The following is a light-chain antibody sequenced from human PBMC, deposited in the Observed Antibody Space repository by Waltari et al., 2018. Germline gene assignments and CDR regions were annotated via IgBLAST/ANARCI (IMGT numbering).Light chain of an antibody. V-gene: IGKV4-1*01. CDR1: QNILHSSNNQNY. Sequence: DIVMTQSPGSLAVSLGERATIKCKSSQNILHSSNNQNYLAWYQHKPGQPPKLLIYWASTREFGVPGRFSGSGSETDFTLTISSLQAEDVALYYCQQYYTVPYTFGQGTRLGIK. CDR2: WAS. CDR3: QQYYTVPYT. J-gene: IGKJ2*01.